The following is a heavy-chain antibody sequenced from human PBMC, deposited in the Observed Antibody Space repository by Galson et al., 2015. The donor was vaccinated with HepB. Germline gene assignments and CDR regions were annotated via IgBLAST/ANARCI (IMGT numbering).Heavy chain of an antibody. V-gene: IGHV3-48*04. CDR1: GFTFSSYS. D-gene: IGHD6-19*01. CDR2: ISSSSSTI. J-gene: IGHJ5*02. CDR3: ARDFLAVAPPYNWFDP. Sequence: SLRLSCAASGFTFSSYSMNWVRQAPGKGLEWVSYISSSSSTIYYADSVKGRFTISRDNAKNSLYLQMNSLRAEDTAVYYCARDFLAVAPPYNWFDPWGQGTLVTVSS.